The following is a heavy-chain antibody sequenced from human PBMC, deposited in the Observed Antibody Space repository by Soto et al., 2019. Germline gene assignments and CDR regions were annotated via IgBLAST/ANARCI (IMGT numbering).Heavy chain of an antibody. V-gene: IGHV3-23*01. CDR2: ISGSGDST. CDR1: GFTFGTYA. D-gene: IGHD5-12*01. Sequence: GGSLRLSCAASGFTFGTYAMIWVRQAPGKGLEWVSAISGSGDSTYYADSVKGRFTISRDNSKNTLYLQMSSLRAEDTAIYYCAKDSFINLRGYDSYWGQGTLVTVSS. J-gene: IGHJ4*02. CDR3: AKDSFINLRGYDSY.